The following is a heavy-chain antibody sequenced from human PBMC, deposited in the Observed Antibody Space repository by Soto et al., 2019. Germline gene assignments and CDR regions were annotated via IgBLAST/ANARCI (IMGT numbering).Heavy chain of an antibody. Sequence: SETLSLTCSVSGYSVSSSDYYWAWLRQPPGKGLEWTGSMLYSGLTYYNPSLKSRVTLSVDTSKNQFYVRLNSLTASDTAVYYCAPLSVSLSGPYGIHVWGQGTTVTVSS. D-gene: IGHD2-15*01. CDR3: APLSVSLSGPYGIHV. V-gene: IGHV4-39*01. CDR1: GYSVSSSDYY. J-gene: IGHJ6*02. CDR2: MLYSGLT.